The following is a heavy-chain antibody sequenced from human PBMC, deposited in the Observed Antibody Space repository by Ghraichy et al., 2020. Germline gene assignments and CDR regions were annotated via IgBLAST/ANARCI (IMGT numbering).Heavy chain of an antibody. CDR2: IYTSGST. CDR1: GGSIRGYY. CDR3: ARQRDSNNWYVVDY. V-gene: IGHV4-4*09. D-gene: IGHD6-13*01. J-gene: IGHJ4*02. Sequence: SETLSLTCTVSGGSIRGYYWTWIRQPPGKGLEWIWYIYTSGSTHYNPSLKSRVNILVDTSKNQFSLNLSSVTAADTAVYYCARQRDSNNWYVVDYWGQGTLVTVSA.